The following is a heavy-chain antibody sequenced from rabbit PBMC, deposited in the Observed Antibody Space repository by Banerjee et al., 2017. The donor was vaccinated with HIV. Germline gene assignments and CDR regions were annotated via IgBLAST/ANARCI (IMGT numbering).Heavy chain of an antibody. CDR3: ARDWADSNGYTYAYDLNL. CDR1: GFTLSSYW. Sequence: QEQLVESGGGLVKPEGSLTLTCTASGFTLSSYWMWWVRQAPGKGLEWIACIVAGSSGSTYYANWAKGRFTISKTSSTTVTLQMASLTAADTATYFCARDWADSNGYTYAYDLNLRGPGTLVTVS. CDR2: IVAGSSGST. D-gene: IGHD6-1*01. V-gene: IGHV1S45*01. J-gene: IGHJ4*01.